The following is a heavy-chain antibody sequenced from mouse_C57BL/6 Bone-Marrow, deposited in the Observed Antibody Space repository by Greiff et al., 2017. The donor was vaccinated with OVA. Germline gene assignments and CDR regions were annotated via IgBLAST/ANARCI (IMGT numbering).Heavy chain of an antibody. Sequence: QVQLQQSGPGLVQPSQCLSITCTVSGFSLTSYGVHWVRQSPGKGLEWLGVIWRGGSTDYNAAFISRLSISKDNSKSQVFFKMNSLQADDTAIYYCARMDYYSNPYYFDYWGQGTTLTVSS. CDR2: IWRGGST. V-gene: IGHV2-2*01. J-gene: IGHJ2*01. CDR1: GFSLTSYG. CDR3: ARMDYYSNPYYFDY. D-gene: IGHD2-5*01.